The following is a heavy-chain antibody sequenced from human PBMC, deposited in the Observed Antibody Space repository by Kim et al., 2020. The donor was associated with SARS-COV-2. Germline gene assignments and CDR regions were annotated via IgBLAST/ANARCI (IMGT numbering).Heavy chain of an antibody. D-gene: IGHD3-16*01. Sequence: SETLSLTCAVYGGSFSGYYWSWIRQPPGKGLEWIGEINHSGSTNYNPSLKSRVTISVDTSKNQFSLKLSSVTAADTAVYYCAWGGPYWGQGTLVTVSS. CDR2: INHSGST. V-gene: IGHV4-34*01. CDR1: GGSFSGYY. CDR3: AWGGPY. J-gene: IGHJ4*02.